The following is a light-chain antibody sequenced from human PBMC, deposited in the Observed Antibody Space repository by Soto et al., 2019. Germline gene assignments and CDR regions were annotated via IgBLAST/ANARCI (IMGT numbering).Light chain of an antibody. CDR2: DIS. Sequence: QSVLTQPRSVSGSPGQSVTISCTGTGSDVGGYNYVSWYQQHPGKAPKLIIYDISTRPSGVPDRFSGSKSGNTASLTISGLQAEDEADYYCCSYAGTYTVLFGGGTKVTVL. CDR3: CSYAGTYTVL. V-gene: IGLV2-11*01. CDR1: GSDVGGYNY. J-gene: IGLJ2*01.